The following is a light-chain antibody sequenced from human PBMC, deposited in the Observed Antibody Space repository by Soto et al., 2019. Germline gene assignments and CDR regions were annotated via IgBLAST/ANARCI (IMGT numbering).Light chain of an antibody. CDR1: KNIRNW. Sequence: VSITCRGSKNIRNWLALYQQKPGKAPNPLIYDASSLQSGVPARSRGSGSGTEFTLTISSLQPDDFATYYCQQYNTYSTFGKGTRREIK. CDR2: DAS. J-gene: IGKJ5*01. CDR3: QQYNTYST. V-gene: IGKV1-5*01.